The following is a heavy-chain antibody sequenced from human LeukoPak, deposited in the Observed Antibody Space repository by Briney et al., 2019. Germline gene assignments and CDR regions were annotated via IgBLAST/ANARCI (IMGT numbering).Heavy chain of an antibody. CDR3: ARDMRDSAQSRYFYGYEFDY. D-gene: IGHD5-18*01. CDR1: GFTFSRFA. Sequence: PGRSLRLSCAASGFTFSRFAMHWVRQAPGKGLEWVAVISYHGSTEYYADSVKGRFTISRDNSNNKLYLQMNSLRVEDTAVYYCARDMRDSAQSRYFYGYEFDYWGQGTLVTVSS. CDR2: ISYHGSTE. J-gene: IGHJ4*02. V-gene: IGHV3-30-3*01.